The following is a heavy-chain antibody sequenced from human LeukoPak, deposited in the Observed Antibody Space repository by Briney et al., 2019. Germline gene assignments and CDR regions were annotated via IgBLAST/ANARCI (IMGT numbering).Heavy chain of an antibody. CDR2: ISDTGGAI. CDR3: AKDTSGWSLT. V-gene: IGHV3-48*03. Sequence: GGSLRLSCAASGFAFSGYEMYWVRQAPGKGLEWISYISDTGGAIHYADSVKGLFTISRDNAKNSLYLQMNSLRAEDTAVYYCAKDTSGWSLTWGQGTLVTVSS. D-gene: IGHD6-19*01. CDR1: GFAFSGYE. J-gene: IGHJ5*02.